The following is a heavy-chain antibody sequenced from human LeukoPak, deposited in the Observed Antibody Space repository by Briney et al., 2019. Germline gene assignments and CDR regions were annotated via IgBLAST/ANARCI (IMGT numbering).Heavy chain of an antibody. J-gene: IGHJ3*02. CDR1: AGSINSGDYY. CDR3: ARGRRGSYGDDAFDI. D-gene: IGHD1-26*01. Sequence: SQTLSLTCTVSAGSINSGDYYWSWIRQPPGKGLEWIGEINHSGSTNYNPSLKSRVTISVDTSKNQFSLKLSSVTAADTAVYYCARGRRGSYGDDAFDIWGQGTMVTVSS. V-gene: IGHV4-30-4*08. CDR2: INHSGST.